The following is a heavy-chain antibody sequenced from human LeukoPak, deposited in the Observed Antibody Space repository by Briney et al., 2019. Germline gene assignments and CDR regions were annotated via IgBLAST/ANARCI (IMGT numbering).Heavy chain of an antibody. D-gene: IGHD1-26*01. CDR2: FSSS. V-gene: IGHV3-21*01. J-gene: IGHJ4*02. Sequence: PGGSLRLSCAASGFTFSNYNMNWVRQAPGKGLEWVSSFSSSRFTISRDNAKNSLYLQMNSLRAEDTAVYYCARLRGTYSIDYWGQGTLVTVSS. CDR1: GFTFSNYN. CDR3: ARLRGTYSIDY.